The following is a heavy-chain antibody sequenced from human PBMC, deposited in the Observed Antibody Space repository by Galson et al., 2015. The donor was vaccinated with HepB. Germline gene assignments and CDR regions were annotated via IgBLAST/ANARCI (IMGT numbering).Heavy chain of an antibody. J-gene: IGHJ4*02. CDR3: ARGKGRGVGARSGGDY. D-gene: IGHD1-26*01. CDR1: GFTFSIYS. Sequence: SLRLSCAASGFTFSIYSMNWVRQAPGKGLEWVSYISNTGNTIYYADSVKGRFTISRDNAKSSLDLQLSSLRDEDSAIYYCARGKGRGVGARSGGDYWGQGTLVTVSS. V-gene: IGHV3-48*02. CDR2: ISNTGNTI.